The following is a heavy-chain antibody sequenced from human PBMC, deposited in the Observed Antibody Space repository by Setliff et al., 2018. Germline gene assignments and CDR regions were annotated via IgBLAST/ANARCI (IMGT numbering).Heavy chain of an antibody. Sequence: GASVKVSCKASGYTFINFGISWVRQAPGQGLEWVGWISPYTGNTYYAPRLQDRVTLTADTSTNTAYMELRSLISDDTAVYYCSRLVRYCTRTSCQRASGDDYWGQGTLVTVS. V-gene: IGHV1-18*01. CDR2: ISPYTGNT. CDR1: GYTFINFG. CDR3: SRLVRYCTRTSCQRASGDDY. D-gene: IGHD2-2*01. J-gene: IGHJ4*02.